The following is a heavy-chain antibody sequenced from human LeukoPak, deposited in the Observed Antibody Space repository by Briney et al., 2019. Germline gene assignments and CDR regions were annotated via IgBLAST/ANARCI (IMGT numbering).Heavy chain of an antibody. J-gene: IGHJ4*02. CDR1: GGTFSSYA. CDR2: IIPIFGTA. Sequence: ASVKVSCKASGGTFSSYAISWVRQAPGQGLEWMGGIIPIFGTANYAQKFQGRVTITTDESTSTAYMELSSLRSEDTAVYYCARDHGLAYSSHYFDYWGQGTLVTVSS. D-gene: IGHD6-13*01. V-gene: IGHV1-69*05. CDR3: ARDHGLAYSSHYFDY.